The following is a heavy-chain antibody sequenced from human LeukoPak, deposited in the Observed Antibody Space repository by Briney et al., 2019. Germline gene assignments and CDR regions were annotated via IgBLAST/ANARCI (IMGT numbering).Heavy chain of an antibody. V-gene: IGHV3-23*01. D-gene: IGHD3-22*01. Sequence: GGSLRLSCAVSGITLSNCGVSWVRQAPGKGLEWVAGISDSGGRTNYADSVKGRFTISRDNPKNTLYLQMNSLRAEDTAVYFCAKRGVVIRVILVGFHKEAYYFDSWGQGALVTVSS. CDR3: AKRGVVIRVILVGFHKEAYYFDS. CDR1: GITLSNCG. CDR2: ISDSGGRT. J-gene: IGHJ4*02.